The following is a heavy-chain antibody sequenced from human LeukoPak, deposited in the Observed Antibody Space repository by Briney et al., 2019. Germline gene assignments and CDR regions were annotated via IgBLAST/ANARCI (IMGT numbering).Heavy chain of an antibody. J-gene: IGHJ5*01. CDR3: ARDRIAAAGTGGNWFDY. CDR2: IIPIFVTA. Sequence: ASVKVSCKASGGTFSSYAISWVRQAPGQRVEWMGGIIPIFVTANFAQKFQGRVTITTYQATSTAYMGPSSLRSEDPAVYYCARDRIAAAGTGGNWFDYWGQGTLVTVSS. D-gene: IGHD6-13*01. CDR1: GGTFSSYA. V-gene: IGHV1-69*05.